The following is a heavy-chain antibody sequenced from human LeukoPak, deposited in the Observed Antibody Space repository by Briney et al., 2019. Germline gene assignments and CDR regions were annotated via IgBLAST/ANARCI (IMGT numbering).Heavy chain of an antibody. CDR1: GGSISSGSYY. CDR2: IYTSGST. V-gene: IGHV4-61*02. CDR3: ARDRWDDGLPAWSPRRYYMDV. Sequence: PSETLSLTCTVSGGSISSGSYYWSWIRQPAGKGLEWIGRIYTSGSTNYNPSLKSRVTISVDTSKNQFSLKLSSVTAADTAVYYCARDRWDDGLPAWSPRRYYMDVWGKGTTVTVSS. J-gene: IGHJ6*03. D-gene: IGHD3-3*01.